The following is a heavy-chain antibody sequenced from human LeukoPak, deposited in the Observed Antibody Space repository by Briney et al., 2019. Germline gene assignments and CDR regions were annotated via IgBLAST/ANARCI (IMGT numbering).Heavy chain of an antibody. J-gene: IGHJ5*02. V-gene: IGHV3-74*01. Sequence: PGGSLRLSCAASGFTFSSYWMHWVRQAPGKGLVWVSRINSDGSSTSYADSVKGRVTISRDNAKNTLYLQMNSLRAEDTAVYYCAREYSSSWYLSINWFDPWGQGTLVTVSS. CDR3: AREYSSSWYLSINWFDP. CDR2: INSDGSST. D-gene: IGHD6-13*01. CDR1: GFTFSSYW.